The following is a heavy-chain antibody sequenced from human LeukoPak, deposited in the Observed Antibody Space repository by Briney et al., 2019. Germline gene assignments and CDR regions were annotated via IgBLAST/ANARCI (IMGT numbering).Heavy chain of an antibody. J-gene: IGHJ6*03. V-gene: IGHV6-1*01. D-gene: IGHD3/OR15-3a*01. CDR1: GDSVSNNIAA. CDR2: TYYRSKWYN. CDR3: ARGPEGLYYYYYMDV. Sequence: SQTLSLTCAISGDSVSNNIAAWNWIRQSPSRGLEWLGRTYYRSKWYNDYAASVKSRITINPDTSKNHFSLKLSSVTAADTAVYYCARGPEGLYYYYYMDVWGKGTTVTISS.